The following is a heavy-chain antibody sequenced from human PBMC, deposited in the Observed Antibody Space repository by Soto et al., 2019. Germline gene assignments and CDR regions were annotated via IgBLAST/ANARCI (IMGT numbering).Heavy chain of an antibody. J-gene: IGHJ4*02. D-gene: IGHD3-10*01. CDR1: GFTFSSYA. V-gene: IGHV3-23*01. CDR3: ARDPTYHFNSGSYIDD. CDR2: IRGGGSSK. Sequence: PGGSLRLSCAASGFTFSSYAMSWVRQAPGKGLEWVADIRGGGSSKYYADSVKGRFTISRDNAKNSLYLQMNSLRAEDTAVYYCARDPTYHFNSGSYIDDWGQGTLVTVSS.